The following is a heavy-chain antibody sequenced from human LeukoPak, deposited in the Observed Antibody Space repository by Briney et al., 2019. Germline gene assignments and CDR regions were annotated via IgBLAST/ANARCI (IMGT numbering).Heavy chain of an antibody. CDR2: INHSGST. Sequence: SETLSLTCAVYGGSFSGYYWSWIRQPPGKGLEWIGEINHSGSTNYNPSLKSRVTISVDTSKNQFSLKLSSVTAADTAVYYCARGEQWPFDYWGQGTLVTVSS. J-gene: IGHJ4*02. CDR1: GGSFSGYY. V-gene: IGHV4-34*01. D-gene: IGHD6-19*01. CDR3: ARGEQWPFDY.